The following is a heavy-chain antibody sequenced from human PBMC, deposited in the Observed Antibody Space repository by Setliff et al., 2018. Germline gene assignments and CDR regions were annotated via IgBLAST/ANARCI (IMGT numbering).Heavy chain of an antibody. Sequence: ASVKVSCKASGYTFSQSIVSWVRQAPGQGLEWMGWIGVYSGNTYLAQKFQGRVTMTRDTSTSTIYLELNSLTSDDTAVYYCARGGVAAAGRKGVFEYWGQGTLVTVSS. J-gene: IGHJ4*02. CDR3: ARGGVAAAGRKGVFEY. V-gene: IGHV1-18*01. CDR1: GYTFSQSI. CDR2: IGVYSGNT. D-gene: IGHD6-13*01.